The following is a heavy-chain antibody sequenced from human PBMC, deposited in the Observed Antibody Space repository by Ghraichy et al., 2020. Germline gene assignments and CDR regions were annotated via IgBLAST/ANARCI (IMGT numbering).Heavy chain of an antibody. Sequence: GGSLRLSCAASGFTFSSYAMSWVRQAPGKGLEWVSVISGSGDSTYYVDSVKGRFTISRDNSKNTLYLQMNSLRAEDTAVYYCARRRVTTVLRAPWYFDLWGRGTQVTVSS. CDR3: ARRRVTTVLRAPWYFDL. V-gene: IGHV3-23*01. CDR2: ISGSGDST. D-gene: IGHD4-17*01. J-gene: IGHJ2*01. CDR1: GFTFSSYA.